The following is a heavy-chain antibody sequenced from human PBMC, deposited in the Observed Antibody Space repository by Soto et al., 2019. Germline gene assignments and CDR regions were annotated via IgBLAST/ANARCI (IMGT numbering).Heavy chain of an antibody. CDR1: GYSISSGYY. Sequence: SETLSLTCTVSGYSISSGYYWGWIRQPPGKGLEWIGSIYHSGSTYYNPSLKSRVTISVDTSKNQFSLKLRSVTAADTAVYYCARVPPWYYDFWSGYYTTHGNDAFDIWGQGTMVTVSS. CDR2: IYHSGST. V-gene: IGHV4-38-2*02. CDR3: ARVPPWYYDFWSGYYTTHGNDAFDI. D-gene: IGHD3-3*01. J-gene: IGHJ3*02.